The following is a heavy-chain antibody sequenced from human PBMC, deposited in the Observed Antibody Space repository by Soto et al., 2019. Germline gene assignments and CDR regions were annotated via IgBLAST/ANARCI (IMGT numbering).Heavy chain of an antibody. CDR1: GYTFTGFY. J-gene: IGHJ6*02. CDR2: INPNTSGT. V-gene: IGHV1-2*04. CDR3: ARDLWGYSGIKGYFYGMDV. Sequence: QVQLVQSGAEVKKPGASVKVSCKASGYTFTGFYMHWVRQAPGQGPEWMGWINPNTSGTSYAQKFQGWVTLTRDTSINTAYMELSRLSSDDTAVYYCARDLWGYSGIKGYFYGMDVWCQGNRVSISS. D-gene: IGHD5-12*01.